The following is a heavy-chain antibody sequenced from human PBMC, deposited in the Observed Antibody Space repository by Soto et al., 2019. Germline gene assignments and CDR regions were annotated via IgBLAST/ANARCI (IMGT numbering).Heavy chain of an antibody. Sequence: SGDLGWRWIMKNPGKGLEWIGYIDSSRSTYYNPSLKSRVTISVDTSKNQFSLKLSSVTAADTAVYYCARGGRTIFGRYFDYWGQGTLVTVS. CDR1: SGDLG. CDR2: IDSSRST. V-gene: IGHV4-30-4*06. CDR3: ARGGRTIFGRYFDY. J-gene: IGHJ4*02. D-gene: IGHD3-3*01.